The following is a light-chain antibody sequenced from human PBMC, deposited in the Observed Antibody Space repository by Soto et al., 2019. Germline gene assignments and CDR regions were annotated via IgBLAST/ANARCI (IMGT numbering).Light chain of an antibody. CDR2: EVS. Sequence: QSALTQPASVSGSPGQSITISCTGTSSDVGSYNFVSWYQQLPGKAPKLMIYEVSNRPSGVSNRFSGSKSGNTASLTISGLQAEDEADYYCSSYTTSSTEVFGSATHVTVL. CDR3: SSYTTSSTEV. CDR1: SSDVGSYNF. V-gene: IGLV2-14*01. J-gene: IGLJ1*01.